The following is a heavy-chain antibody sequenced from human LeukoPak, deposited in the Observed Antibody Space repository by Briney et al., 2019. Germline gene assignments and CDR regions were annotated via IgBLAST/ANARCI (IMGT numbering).Heavy chain of an antibody. CDR2: INHSGGT. V-gene: IGHV4-34*01. D-gene: IGHD3-16*02. J-gene: IGHJ4*02. Sequence: SETLSLTCAVYGGSFSGYYWSWIRQPPGKGLEWIGEINHSGGTNYNPSLKSRVTISVDTSKNQFSLKLSSVTAVDTAVYYCASSYDYVWGSYRPPYFDYWGQGTLVTVSS. CDR3: ASSYDYVWGSYRPPYFDY. CDR1: GGSFSGYY.